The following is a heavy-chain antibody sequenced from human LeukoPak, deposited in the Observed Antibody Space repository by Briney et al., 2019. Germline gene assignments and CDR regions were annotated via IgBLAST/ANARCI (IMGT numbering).Heavy chain of an antibody. J-gene: IGHJ4*02. Sequence: PGGSLRLSCAASGFTFSSYAMSWVRQAPGKGLEWVSVISGSGGSTYYADSMKGRFTISRDNSKNTLYLQMNSLRAEDTAVYYCAKGVLDYYGSGSYYDCWGQGTLVTVSS. V-gene: IGHV3-23*01. CDR2: ISGSGGST. CDR1: GFTFSSYA. D-gene: IGHD3-10*01. CDR3: AKGVLDYYGSGSYYDC.